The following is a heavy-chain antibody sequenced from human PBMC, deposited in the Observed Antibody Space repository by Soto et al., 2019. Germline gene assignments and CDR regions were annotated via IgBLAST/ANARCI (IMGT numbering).Heavy chain of an antibody. Sequence: GSLRLSCVASGFTFSHYAMHWVRQAPGKGLEWMAIISYDGSNKYYADSVKGRFTISRDNSKSTLFLQMNSPRIEDAAVYFCAREDFGNYYFAYWGQGTLVTVYS. J-gene: IGHJ4*02. CDR1: GFTFSHYA. V-gene: IGHV3-30-3*01. CDR3: AREDFGNYYFAY. CDR2: ISYDGSNK. D-gene: IGHD3-3*01.